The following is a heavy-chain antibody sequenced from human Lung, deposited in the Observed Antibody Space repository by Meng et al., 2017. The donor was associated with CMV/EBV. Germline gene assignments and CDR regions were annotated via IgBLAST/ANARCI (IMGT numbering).Heavy chain of an antibody. J-gene: IGHJ6*02. CDR1: GFTFSSYG. D-gene: IGHD3-22*01. V-gene: IGHV3-33*06. Sequence: GESXKISCAASGFTFSSYGMHWVRQAPGKGLEWVAVIWYDGSNKYYADSVKGRFTISRDNSKNTLYLQMNSLRAEDTAVYYCAKGMVSSGYYYAIAYYYGMDVWGQGXTVTASS. CDR2: IWYDGSNK. CDR3: AKGMVSSGYYYAIAYYYGMDV.